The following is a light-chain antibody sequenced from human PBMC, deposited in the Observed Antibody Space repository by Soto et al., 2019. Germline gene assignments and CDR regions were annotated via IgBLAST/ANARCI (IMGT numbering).Light chain of an antibody. V-gene: IGKV3-20*01. Sequence: ETVLTQSPGTLSLSPGERATLSCRASESIGSSYLAWYQQKPGQPPRPLIYGASNGATGIPDRFSGSGSGTDLTLTISRLEPEDFAVYYCKQYGSSLPVTFGGGTKVEIK. CDR2: GAS. CDR1: ESIGSSY. J-gene: IGKJ4*01. CDR3: KQYGSSLPVT.